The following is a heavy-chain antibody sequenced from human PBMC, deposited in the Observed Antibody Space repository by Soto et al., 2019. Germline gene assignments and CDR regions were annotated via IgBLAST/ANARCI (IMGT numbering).Heavy chain of an antibody. D-gene: IGHD3-10*01. CDR3: ARRCRTELPTFTYYYGSGSYDWFDP. J-gene: IGHJ5*02. CDR2: IYYSGST. V-gene: IGHV4-39*01. CDR1: GGSISSSSYY. Sequence: QLQLQESGPGLVKPSETLSLTCTVSGGSISSSSYYWGWIRQPPGKGLEWIGSIYYSGSTYYNPSLKSRVTISVDTSKNQFSLKLSSVTAADTAVYYCARRCRTELPTFTYYYGSGSYDWFDPWGQGTLVTVSS.